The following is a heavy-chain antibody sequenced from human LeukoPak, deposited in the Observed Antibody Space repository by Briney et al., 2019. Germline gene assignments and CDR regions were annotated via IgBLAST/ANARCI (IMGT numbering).Heavy chain of an antibody. CDR2: SYYSGST. J-gene: IGHJ4*02. CDR3: ARTYSGYDKIDD. V-gene: IGHV4-31*02. Sequence: GKGLEWLGYSYYSGSTYYNPSIKSRVTISVDTSKNQFSLKLSFVTAADTAVYYCARTYSGYDKIDDWGQGTLVTVSA. D-gene: IGHD5-12*01.